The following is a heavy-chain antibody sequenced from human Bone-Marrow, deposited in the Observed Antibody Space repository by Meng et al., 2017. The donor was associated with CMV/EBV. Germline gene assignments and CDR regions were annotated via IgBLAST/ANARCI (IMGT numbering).Heavy chain of an antibody. CDR1: GYTFTTYY. J-gene: IGHJ4*02. Sequence: NVSCMASGYTFTTYYLHWVRQAPGQGLEWMGMINPSIGTTTYAEKFRGRVIMTADRSTNTVYMQLSSLRSEDTAVYYCARPTYCSSISCEVSMDYWGQGKLVPVSS. V-gene: IGHV1-46*01. CDR3: ARPTYCSSISCEVSMDY. D-gene: IGHD2-2*01. CDR2: INPSIGTT.